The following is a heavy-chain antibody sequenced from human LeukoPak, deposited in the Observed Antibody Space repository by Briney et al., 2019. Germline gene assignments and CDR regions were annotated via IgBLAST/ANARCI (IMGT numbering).Heavy chain of an antibody. CDR1: GYTFTGYY. CDR3: ARLIGAYSSGWGFDY. D-gene: IGHD5-18*01. V-gene: IGHV1-8*02. CDR2: MNPNSGNT. J-gene: IGHJ4*02. Sequence: ASVKVSCKASGYTFTGYYMHRVRQATGQGLEWMGWMNPNSGNTGYAQKFHGRVTMTRNSSISTGYMELSSLRSEDTAVYYCARLIGAYSSGWGFDYWGQGTLVTVSS.